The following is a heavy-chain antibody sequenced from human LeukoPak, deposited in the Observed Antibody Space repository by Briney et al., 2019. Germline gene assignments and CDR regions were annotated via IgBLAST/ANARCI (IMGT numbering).Heavy chain of an antibody. CDR1: GFPFSAYW. J-gene: IGHJ5*02. D-gene: IGHD1/OR15-1a*01. CDR3: ARDPRNKGFDP. V-gene: IGHV3-74*01. Sequence: GGSLRLSCAASGFPFSAYWMHWARQVPGKGLVWVSCINGDGSNIQYADSVKGRFTTSRDNAKNMMYLQMNSLRVADTAIYYCARDPRNKGFDPWGQGTLVTVSA. CDR2: INGDGSNI.